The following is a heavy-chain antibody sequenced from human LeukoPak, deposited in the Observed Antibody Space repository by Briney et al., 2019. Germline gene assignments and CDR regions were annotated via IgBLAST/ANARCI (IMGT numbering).Heavy chain of an antibody. J-gene: IGHJ6*03. CDR3: ARVSSGWYPYYYYYMDV. D-gene: IGHD6-19*01. CDR1: GGTFSSYA. CDR2: IIPIFGTA. Sequence: SVKVSCKASGGTFSSYAISWVRQAPGQGLEWMGGIIPIFGTANYAQRFQGRVTITADESTSTAYMELSSLRSEDTAVYYCARVSSGWYPYYYYYMDVWGKGTTVTVSS. V-gene: IGHV1-69*13.